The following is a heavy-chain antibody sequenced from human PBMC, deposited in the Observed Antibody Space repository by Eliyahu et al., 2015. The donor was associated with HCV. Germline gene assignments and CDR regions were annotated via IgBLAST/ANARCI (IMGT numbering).Heavy chain of an antibody. CDR1: GFTFSXAW. J-gene: IGHJ6*02. CDR2: IKSKTDGGTT. CDR3: TTSHSSGWYPETNYYYGMDV. Sequence: EVQLVESGGGLVKPGGSLRLSXAASGFTFSXAWXSWVRQAPGKGLEWVGRIKSKTDGGTTDYAAPVKGRFTISRDDSKNTLYLQMNSLKTEDTAVYYCTTSHSSGWYPETNYYYGMDVWGQGTTVTVSS. D-gene: IGHD6-19*01. V-gene: IGHV3-15*01.